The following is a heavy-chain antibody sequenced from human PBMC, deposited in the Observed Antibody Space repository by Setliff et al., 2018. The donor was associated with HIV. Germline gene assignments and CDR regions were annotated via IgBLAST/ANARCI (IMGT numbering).Heavy chain of an antibody. J-gene: IGHJ4*02. D-gene: IGHD2-15*01. Sequence: GGSLRLSCAASGFTFSDHYMDWVRQAPGKGLEWVGRTTNKADSYNTNYAATVKGRFTIARDDSKKSLYLQMNSLKIEDTAVYYCVRGLGSEFDYWGQGTLVTVSS. CDR2: TTNKADSYNT. CDR1: GFTFSDHY. V-gene: IGHV3-72*01. CDR3: VRGLGSEFDY.